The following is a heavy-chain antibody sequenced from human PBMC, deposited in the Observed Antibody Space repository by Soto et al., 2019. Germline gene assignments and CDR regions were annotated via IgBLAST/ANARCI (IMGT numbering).Heavy chain of an antibody. Sequence: GGSLRLSCAASGFTFSSYAMSWVRQAPGKGLEWVSAISGSGGSTYYADSVKGRFTISRDNSKNTLYLQMNSLRAEDTAVYYCAKNKGYCSGGSCYSVFRNWFDPWGQGTLVTVSS. D-gene: IGHD2-15*01. CDR2: ISGSGGST. CDR1: GFTFSSYA. V-gene: IGHV3-23*01. J-gene: IGHJ5*02. CDR3: AKNKGYCSGGSCYSVFRNWFDP.